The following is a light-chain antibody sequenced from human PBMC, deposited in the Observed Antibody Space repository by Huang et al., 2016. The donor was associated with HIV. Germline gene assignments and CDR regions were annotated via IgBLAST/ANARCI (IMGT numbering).Light chain of an antibody. J-gene: IGKJ1*01. CDR2: TAS. CDR1: QVISDS. Sequence: DIQMTQSPSSLSASVGARVTITCRASQVISDSLAWYQQKPGKAPNLLLYTASRLESGVPSMFSGSGSGRNYTLTISSLQPEDFATYYCQQYYSNPRTFGQGTKVEIK. V-gene: IGKV1-NL1*01. CDR3: QQYYSNPRT.